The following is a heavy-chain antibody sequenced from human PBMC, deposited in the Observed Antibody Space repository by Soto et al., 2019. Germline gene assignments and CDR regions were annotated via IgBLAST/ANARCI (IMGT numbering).Heavy chain of an antibody. CDR3: ARAAYYDFWSGYNVYYYYYMDV. D-gene: IGHD3-3*01. V-gene: IGHV3-48*01. J-gene: IGHJ6*03. CDR1: GFTFSSYS. Sequence: GGSLRLSCAASGFTFSSYSMNWVRQAPGKGLEWVSYISSSSSTIYYADSVKGRFTISRDNAKNSLYLQMNSLRAEDTAVYYCARAAYYDFWSGYNVYYYYYMDVWGKGTTVTVSS. CDR2: ISSSSSTI.